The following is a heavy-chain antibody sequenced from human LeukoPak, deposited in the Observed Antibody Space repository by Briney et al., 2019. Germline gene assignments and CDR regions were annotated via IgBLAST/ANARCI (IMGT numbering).Heavy chain of an antibody. CDR2: ITSSGSSV. Sequence: GGSLRLSCAASGFTFSDYYMGWIRQAPGKGPGWISYITSSGSSVYYPDSVKGRFTISRDNAKNSLFLQINSLRAEDTAMFYCARALNDAFDIWGQGTMVTVSS. CDR1: GFTFSDYY. J-gene: IGHJ3*02. V-gene: IGHV3-11*01. CDR3: ARALNDAFDI.